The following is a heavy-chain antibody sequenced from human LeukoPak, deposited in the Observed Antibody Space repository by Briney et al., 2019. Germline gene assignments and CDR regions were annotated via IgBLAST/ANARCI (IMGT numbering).Heavy chain of an antibody. V-gene: IGHV3-48*01. CDR3: ARDTTRGYTEGDYFDY. J-gene: IGHJ4*02. D-gene: IGHD5-18*01. CDR1: GFTFSSYS. CDR2: ISSSSSTI. Sequence: GGSLRLSCAASGFTFSSYSMNWVRQAPGKGLEWVSYISSSSSTIYYADSVKGRFTISRDNAKNSLYLQMNSLRAEDTAVYYCARDTTRGYTEGDYFDYWGQGTLVTVSS.